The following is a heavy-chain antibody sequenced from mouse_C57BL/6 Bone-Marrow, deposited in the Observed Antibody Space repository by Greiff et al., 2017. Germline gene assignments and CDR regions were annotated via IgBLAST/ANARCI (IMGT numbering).Heavy chain of an antibody. Sequence: VQLQQSGPELVKPGASVKIPCKASGYTFTDYNMDWVKQSHGKSLEWIGDINPNNGGTIYNQKFKGKATLTVDKSSSTAYMELRSLTSEDTAVYYCARWRGFITTAVGDWYFDVWGTGTTVTVSS. CDR3: ARWRGFITTAVGDWYFDV. CDR1: GYTFTDYN. D-gene: IGHD1-2*01. V-gene: IGHV1-18*01. CDR2: INPNNGGT. J-gene: IGHJ1*03.